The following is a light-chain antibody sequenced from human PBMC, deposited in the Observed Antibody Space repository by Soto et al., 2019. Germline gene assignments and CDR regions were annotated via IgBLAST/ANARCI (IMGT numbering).Light chain of an antibody. CDR2: EDT. J-gene: IGLJ1*01. V-gene: IGLV2-23*01. CDR3: CSYAGSSTYV. CDR1: GRDVGIYNL. Sequence: QSALAQPASVSGSPGQSITISCTVTGRDVGIYNLVSWYQLHPGKVPKLIIYEDTKRPSGISSRFSGSESGITAFLTISGLQAEDEADYYCCSYAGSSTYVFGTGTKVTVL.